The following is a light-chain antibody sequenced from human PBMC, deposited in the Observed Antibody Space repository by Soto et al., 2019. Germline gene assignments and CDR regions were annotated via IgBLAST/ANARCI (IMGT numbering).Light chain of an antibody. Sequence: DIQMTQSPSSLSASVGDRVTITCRASQGISIYLAWYQQKPGKVPKLLIYGASTLQSGVPSRFGGSGSGTDFSLTISSLQPEDVATYYCQKYNSAPWMFGQGTKVEIK. CDR3: QKYNSAPWM. J-gene: IGKJ1*01. CDR1: QGISIY. CDR2: GAS. V-gene: IGKV1-27*01.